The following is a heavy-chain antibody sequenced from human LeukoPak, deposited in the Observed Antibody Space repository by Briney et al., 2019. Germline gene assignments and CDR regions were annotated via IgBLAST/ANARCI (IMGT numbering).Heavy chain of an antibody. Sequence: GGSLRLSCAASGFTFSSYWMHWVRQGPGKGLVWVARIGNDGITTIYADSVKGRFTISRDNAENTLYLQMNSLRLEDTAVYYCTGRVSAPRCFDPGGQGPLVTVSS. CDR3: TGRVSAPRCFDP. CDR1: GFTFSSYW. J-gene: IGHJ5*02. V-gene: IGHV3-74*01. CDR2: IGNDGITT. D-gene: IGHD2-15*01.